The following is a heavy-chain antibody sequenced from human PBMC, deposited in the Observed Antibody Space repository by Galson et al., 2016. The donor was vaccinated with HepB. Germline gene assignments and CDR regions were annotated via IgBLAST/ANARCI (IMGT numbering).Heavy chain of an antibody. J-gene: IGHJ4*02. CDR3: SRGRGPTAPPFDY. CDR2: ISWNDKTL. CDR1: GFKIDDYA. V-gene: IGHV3-9*01. D-gene: IGHD1-1*01. Sequence: SLRLSCAGSGFKIDDYAMHWVRQGPGKGLEWVSGISWNDKTLGHADSVKGRFTISRDNAKNSLYLQMNSLRAEDTAVYYCSRGRGPTAPPFDYWGQGTLVTVSS.